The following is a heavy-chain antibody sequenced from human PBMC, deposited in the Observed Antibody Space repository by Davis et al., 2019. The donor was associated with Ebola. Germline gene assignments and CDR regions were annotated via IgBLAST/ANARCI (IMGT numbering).Heavy chain of an antibody. CDR1: GFTFSSYS. Sequence: GESLKISCAASGFTFSSYSMNWVRQAPGKGLEWVSYISSSSSTIYYADSVKGRFTISRDNAKNSLYLQMNSLRDEDTAVYYCARGGGGYCSSTSCYFSYYYGMDVWGKGTTVTVSS. V-gene: IGHV3-48*02. J-gene: IGHJ6*04. D-gene: IGHD2-2*01. CDR3: ARGGGGYCSSTSCYFSYYYGMDV. CDR2: ISSSSSTI.